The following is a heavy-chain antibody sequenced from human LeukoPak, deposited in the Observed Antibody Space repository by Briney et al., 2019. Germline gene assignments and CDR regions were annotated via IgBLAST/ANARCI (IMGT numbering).Heavy chain of an antibody. Sequence: ASVKVSCKASGYTFNRYGISWVRQAPGQGLEWMGWIGSYNGNTNYAQKFQGRVTMTTDTSTSTAYMELRSLRSDDTAVYYCARGPHERSGYPDDWGQGTLVTVSS. CDR1: GYTFNRYG. D-gene: IGHD3-22*01. J-gene: IGHJ4*02. CDR3: ARGPHERSGYPDD. V-gene: IGHV1-18*01. CDR2: IGSYNGNT.